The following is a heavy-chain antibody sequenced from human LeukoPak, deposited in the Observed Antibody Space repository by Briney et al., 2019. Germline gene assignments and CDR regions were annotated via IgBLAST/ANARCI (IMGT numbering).Heavy chain of an antibody. CDR2: ISSSGSTI. J-gene: IGHJ4*02. Sequence: QSGGSLRLSCAASGFTFSSYEMNWVRQAPGKGLGWVSYISSSGSTIYYADSVKGRFTISRDNAKNSLYLQMNSLRAEDTAVYYCARAWGDSSGLGFDYWGQGTLVTVSS. V-gene: IGHV3-48*03. D-gene: IGHD3-22*01. CDR1: GFTFSSYE. CDR3: ARAWGDSSGLGFDY.